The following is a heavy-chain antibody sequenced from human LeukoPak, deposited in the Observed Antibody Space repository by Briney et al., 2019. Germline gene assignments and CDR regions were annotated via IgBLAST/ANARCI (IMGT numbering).Heavy chain of an antibody. J-gene: IGHJ3*02. Sequence: ASVKVSCKASGYTFTGYYMHWVRQAPGQGLEWMGWINPNSGGTNYAQKFQGWVTMTRDTSISTAYMELSRLRSDDTAVYYCAREVGAMGSDAFDIWGRGTMVTVSS. D-gene: IGHD1-26*01. V-gene: IGHV1-2*04. CDR3: AREVGAMGSDAFDI. CDR1: GYTFTGYY. CDR2: INPNSGGT.